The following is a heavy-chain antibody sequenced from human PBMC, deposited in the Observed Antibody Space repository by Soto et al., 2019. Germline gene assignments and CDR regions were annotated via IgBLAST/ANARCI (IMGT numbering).Heavy chain of an antibody. CDR3: AKLPVVVAATRGSFDI. CDR1: GFTFSSYA. V-gene: IGHV3-23*01. CDR2: ISGSGGST. J-gene: IGHJ3*02. D-gene: IGHD2-15*01. Sequence: EVQLLESGGGLVQPGGSLRLSCAASGFTFSSYAMSWVRQAPGKGLEWVSAISGSGGSTYYADSVKGRFTISGDNSKNTLYLQMNSLRAEDTAVYYCAKLPVVVAATRGSFDIWGQGTMVTVS.